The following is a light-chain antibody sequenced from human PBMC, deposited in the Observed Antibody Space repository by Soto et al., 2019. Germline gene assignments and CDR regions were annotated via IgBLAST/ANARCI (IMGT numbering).Light chain of an antibody. J-gene: IGLJ3*02. CDR3: CSFAGNYNWV. Sequence: QSALTQPRSVSGSPGQSVTISCTGTSSDVGGYNYVSWYQQHPGKAPEVMIYHVSERPSGVPDRFSGSKSGNTASLTISGLQAEDEADYYCCSFAGNYNWVFGGGTQLTVL. CDR2: HVS. V-gene: IGLV2-11*01. CDR1: SSDVGGYNY.